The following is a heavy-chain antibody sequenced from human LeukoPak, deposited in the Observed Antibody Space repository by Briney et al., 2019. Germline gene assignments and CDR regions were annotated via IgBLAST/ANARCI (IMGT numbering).Heavy chain of an antibody. V-gene: IGHV4-59*01. J-gene: IGHJ6*03. D-gene: IGHD7-27*01. CDR2: IYYSGST. CDR1: GGSINSYY. CDR3: ARGLGLLYYYYMDV. Sequence: PSETLSLTCTVSGGSINSYYWNWIRQPPGKGLEWIGYIYYSGSTNYNPSPKSRVTISVDTSKNQFSLKLSSVTAADTAVYYCARGLGLLYYYYMDVWGKGTTVTVSS.